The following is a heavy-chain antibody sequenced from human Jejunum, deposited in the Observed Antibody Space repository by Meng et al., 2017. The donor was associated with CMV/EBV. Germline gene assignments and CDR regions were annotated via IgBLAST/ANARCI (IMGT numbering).Heavy chain of an antibody. V-gene: IGHV3-74*01. D-gene: IGHD5-12*01. J-gene: IGHJ5*01. Sequence: SGFIFSSQWMHWVRQAPGKGLVWVSRINSDATSTSYADSVKGRFTITRDNAKDTLYLQMNSLRDEDLGVYYCTRGQSGYGRFDSWGQGTRVTVSS. CDR1: GFIFSSQW. CDR2: INSDATST. CDR3: TRGQSGYGRFDS.